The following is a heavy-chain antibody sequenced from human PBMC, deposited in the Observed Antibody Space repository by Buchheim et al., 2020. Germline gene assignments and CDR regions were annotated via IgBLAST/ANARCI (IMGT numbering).Heavy chain of an antibody. J-gene: IGHJ6*02. CDR3: ARELFLEWLTLSDYYYYGMDV. CDR1: GFTFSSYG. CDR2: IWYDGSNK. Sequence: QVQLVESGGVVVQPGRSLRLSCAASGFTFSSYGMHWVRQAPGKGLEWVAVIWYDGSNKYYADSVKGRFTISRDNSKNTLYLQMNSLRAEDTAVYYCARELFLEWLTLSDYYYYGMDVWGQGTT. V-gene: IGHV3-33*01. D-gene: IGHD3-3*01.